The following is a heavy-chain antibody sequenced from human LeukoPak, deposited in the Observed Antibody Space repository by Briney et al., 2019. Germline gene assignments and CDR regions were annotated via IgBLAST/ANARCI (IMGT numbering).Heavy chain of an antibody. V-gene: IGHV3-66*02. CDR3: ARDPGGWSGYETTNF. Sequence: GGSLRLSCAVSGFTVSTNYMSWVRRAPGKGLEWVSLIYRGGDTFYADSVKGRFTISRDNSKNTVSLQMNSLRPDDTAVYYCARDPGGWSGYETTNFWAQGTLVTVSS. CDR2: IYRGGDT. D-gene: IGHD3-3*01. CDR1: GFTVSTNY. J-gene: IGHJ4*02.